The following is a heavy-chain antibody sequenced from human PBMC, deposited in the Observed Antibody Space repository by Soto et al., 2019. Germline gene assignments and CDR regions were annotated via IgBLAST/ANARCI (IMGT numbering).Heavy chain of an antibody. Sequence: GGSLKLSCAASGFTFSSYAMSWVRQAPGKGLEWVSAISGSGGSTYYADSVKGRFTISRDNSKNTLYLQMNSLRAEDTAVYYCAKDRGVPAAIRGLLDIWGQGTMVTVSS. V-gene: IGHV3-23*01. J-gene: IGHJ3*02. CDR2: ISGSGGST. CDR1: GFTFSSYA. CDR3: AKDRGVPAAIRGLLDI. D-gene: IGHD2-2*02.